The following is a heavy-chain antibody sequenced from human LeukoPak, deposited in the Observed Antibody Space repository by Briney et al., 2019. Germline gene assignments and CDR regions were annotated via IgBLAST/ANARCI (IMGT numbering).Heavy chain of an antibody. CDR1: GFTFDDYA. D-gene: IGHD2-15*01. CDR3: AKGSYCSGGSCYSGAFDI. CDR2: ISWNSGSI. V-gene: IGHV3-9*03. Sequence: PGGSLRPSCAASGFTFDDYAMHWVRQAPGKGLEWVSGISWNSGSIGYADSVKGRFTISRDNAKNSLYLQMNSLRAEDMALYYCAKGSYCSGGSCYSGAFDIWGQGTMVTVSS. J-gene: IGHJ3*02.